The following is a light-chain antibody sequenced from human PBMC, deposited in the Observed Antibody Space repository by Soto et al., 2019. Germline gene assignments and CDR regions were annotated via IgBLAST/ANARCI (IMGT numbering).Light chain of an antibody. CDR1: SSDVGGYNY. J-gene: IGLJ1*01. CDR2: EVN. CDR3: CSYAGSTTYV. Sequence: QSALTQPPSASGSPGQSLTISCTGTSSDVGGYNYVFWYQQHPGKAPKLMIYEVNKRPSGVPDRFSGSKSGNTASLTVSGLQAEDEADYYCCSYAGSTTYVFGTGTKVTVL. V-gene: IGLV2-8*01.